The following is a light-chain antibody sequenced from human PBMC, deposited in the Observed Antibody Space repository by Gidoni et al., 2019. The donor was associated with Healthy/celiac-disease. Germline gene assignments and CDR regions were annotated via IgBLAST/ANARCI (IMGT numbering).Light chain of an antibody. CDR1: QSVSSSY. CDR3: QLLLT. V-gene: IGKV3-20*01. Sequence: EIVLTQSPGTLSLSPGERATLSCRASQSVSSSYLAWYQQKPGQAPRLLIYGASSRATGIPDRFSGSGSGTDFTLTISRLEPEDFAVYYCQLLLTFXGXTKVEIK. J-gene: IGKJ4*01. CDR2: GAS.